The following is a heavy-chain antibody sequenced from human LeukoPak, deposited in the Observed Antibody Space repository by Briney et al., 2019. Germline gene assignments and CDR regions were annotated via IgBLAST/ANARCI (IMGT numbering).Heavy chain of an antibody. D-gene: IGHD6-19*01. V-gene: IGHV4-39*07. CDR2: IYYSGST. Sequence: SETLSLTCTVSGGSISSSSYYWGWIRQPPGKGLEWIGSIYYSGSTYYNPSLKSRVTISVDTSKNQFSLKLSSVTAADTAVYYCASSSGIAVAEWGQGTLVTVSS. J-gene: IGHJ4*02. CDR1: GGSISSSSYY. CDR3: ASSSGIAVAE.